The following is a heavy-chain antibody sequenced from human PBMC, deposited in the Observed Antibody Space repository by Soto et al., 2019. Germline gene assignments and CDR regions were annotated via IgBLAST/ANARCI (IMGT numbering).Heavy chain of an antibody. Sequence: GGSLRLSCAASGFTFSTHSMNWVRQAPGKGLEWISYITSSDVTMYADSVKGRFTISRDNAKNSLYLQMNSLRVEDTAVYFCVGEVGFQLIYWGQGTLVIVSS. D-gene: IGHD1-26*01. CDR1: GFTFSTHS. J-gene: IGHJ4*02. CDR2: ITSSDVT. CDR3: VGEVGFQLIY. V-gene: IGHV3-48*01.